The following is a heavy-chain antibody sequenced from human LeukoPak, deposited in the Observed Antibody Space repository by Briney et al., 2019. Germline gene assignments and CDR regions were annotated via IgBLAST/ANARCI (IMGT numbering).Heavy chain of an antibody. CDR1: GGTFSNYA. D-gene: IGHD2-2*03. CDR2: IIPIFGAA. V-gene: IGHV1-69*13. CDR3: ARELDIVVVPAADYYYYGMDV. J-gene: IGHJ6*02. Sequence: ASVKVSCKASGGTFSNYAISWVRQAPGQGLEWMGGIIPIFGAANYAQKFQGRVTITADESTSTAYMELSSLRSEDTAVYYCARELDIVVVPAADYYYYGMDVWGQGTTVTVSS.